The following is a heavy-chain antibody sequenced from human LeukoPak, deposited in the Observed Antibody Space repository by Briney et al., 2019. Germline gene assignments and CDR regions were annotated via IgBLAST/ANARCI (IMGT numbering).Heavy chain of an antibody. CDR2: IRYDETKT. J-gene: IGHJ4*02. CDR3: AKSHLPNSYSGTYYCDY. V-gene: IGHV3-30*02. CDR1: GFTFSSYG. Sequence: GGSLRLSCAASGFTFSSYGMHSVRQAPAKGLEWLAFIRYDETKTFYGDSVKGRFTISRDNYKNTLYLQMNSLTAEDTAVYYCAKSHLPNSYSGTYYCDYWGQGTQVTVSS. D-gene: IGHD1-26*01.